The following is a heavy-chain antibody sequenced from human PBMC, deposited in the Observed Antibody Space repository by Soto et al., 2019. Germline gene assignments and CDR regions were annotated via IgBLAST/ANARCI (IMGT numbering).Heavy chain of an antibody. CDR3: AKERFGELLFSYMDV. CDR2: ISNDGSNK. Sequence: SGGSLRLSCAASGFSFSSYSLNWVRQAPGKGLEWVAVISNDGSNKYYADSVKGRFTISRDNSKNTLYLQMNSLRAEDTAVYYCAKERFGELLFSYMDVWGKGTTVTVSS. J-gene: IGHJ6*03. D-gene: IGHD3-10*01. V-gene: IGHV3-30*18. CDR1: GFSFSSYS.